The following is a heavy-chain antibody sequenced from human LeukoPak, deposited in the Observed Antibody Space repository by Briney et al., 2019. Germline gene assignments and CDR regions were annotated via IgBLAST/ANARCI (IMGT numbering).Heavy chain of an antibody. Sequence: SQTLSLTCAVSGYFISSGGYSWNWIRQPPGKGLEWIGYIYYSGSTNYNPALTSRVTISVDASKNQFSLKLTSVSAADTAVYYCARGWGPAYCGGDCHRHFDYWGQGTLVTVSS. V-gene: IGHV4-30-4*07. CDR2: IYYSGST. CDR1: GYFISSGGYS. CDR3: ARGWGPAYCGGDCHRHFDY. D-gene: IGHD2-21*02. J-gene: IGHJ4*02.